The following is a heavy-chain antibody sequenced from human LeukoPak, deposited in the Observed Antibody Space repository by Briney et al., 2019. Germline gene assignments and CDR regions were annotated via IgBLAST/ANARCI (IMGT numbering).Heavy chain of an antibody. J-gene: IGHJ6*02. CDR1: GFTFSSYN. Sequence: PGGSLRLSCAASGFTFSSYNMNWVRQAPGKGLEWVSSISRSGSYIYYAASAKGRFTISRDNAKNSLYLQMNSLRAEDTAVYFCARRNYGMDVWGQGTTVTVSS. CDR2: ISRSGSYI. CDR3: ARRNYGMDV. V-gene: IGHV3-21*01. D-gene: IGHD3-10*01.